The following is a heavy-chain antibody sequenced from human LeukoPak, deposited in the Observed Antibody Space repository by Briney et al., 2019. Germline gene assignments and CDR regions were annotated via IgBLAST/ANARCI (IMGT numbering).Heavy chain of an antibody. CDR3: ARIPAAAKDDN. CDR2: IIPIFGTA. CDR1: GGTFSNYA. D-gene: IGHD2-15*01. J-gene: IGHJ4*02. V-gene: IGHV1-69*13. Sequence: GASVKVSCKASGGTFSNYAISWVRQAPGQGLEWMGGIIPIFGTANYTQKFQGRVTITADESTSTAYMELSSLRSEDTAVYYCARIPAAAKDDNWGQGTLVTVSS.